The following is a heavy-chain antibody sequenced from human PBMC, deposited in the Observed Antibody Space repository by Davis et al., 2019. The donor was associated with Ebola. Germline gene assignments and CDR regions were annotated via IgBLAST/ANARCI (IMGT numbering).Heavy chain of an antibody. D-gene: IGHD7-27*01. CDR2: IKQDGSEK. CDR3: ARANWGWAALMY. J-gene: IGHJ4*02. V-gene: IGHV3-7*03. CDR1: GFTFSSYW. Sequence: GESLKISCAASGFTFSSYWMSWVRQAPGKGLEWVANIKQDGSEKYYVDSVKGRFTISRDNAKNSLYLQMNSLRAEDTAVYYCARANWGWAALMYWGQGTLVTVSS.